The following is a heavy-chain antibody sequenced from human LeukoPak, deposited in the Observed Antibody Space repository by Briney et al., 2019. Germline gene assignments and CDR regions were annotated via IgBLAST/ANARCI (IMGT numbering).Heavy chain of an antibody. V-gene: IGHV3-7*04. J-gene: IGHJ4*02. CDR2: IKQDGTEK. Sequence: GGSLRLSCAASGFTFSSYWVSWVRQAPGEGLEWVANIKQDGTEKYYMDSVKGRFSISRDNAKNSLYLQMNALRAEDTAVYYCARDVHPDYWGQGTLVTVST. CDR1: GFTFSSYW. CDR3: ARDVHPDY.